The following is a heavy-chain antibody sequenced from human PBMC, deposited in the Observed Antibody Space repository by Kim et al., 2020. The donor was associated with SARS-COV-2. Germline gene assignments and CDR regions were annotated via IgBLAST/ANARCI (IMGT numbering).Heavy chain of an antibody. CDR2: INSSDRT. V-gene: IGHV3-53*01. J-gene: IGHJ4*01. CDR1: GFTVSDNF. Sequence: GGSLRLSCTASGFTVSDNFMTWVRQAPGKGLEWVSVINSSDRTFYADAFEARFTISTNSSKNTPYLQMNDLMGADTAVYYFSTDPTVTPHGGYFDFSG. D-gene: IGHD2-21*02. CDR3: STDPTVTPHGGYFDF.